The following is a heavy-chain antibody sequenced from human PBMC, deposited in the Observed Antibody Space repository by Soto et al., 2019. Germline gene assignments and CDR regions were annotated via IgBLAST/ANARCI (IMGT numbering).Heavy chain of an antibody. Sequence: QLQLQESGPGLVKPSETLSLTCTVSGGSISSSSYYWGWIRQPSGKGLEWIGSIYYSGSTYYNPSLKSRVTISVDTSKNQFSLKLSSVTAADTAVYYCARHKVDFWSGYYYYYYMDVWGKGTTVTVSS. CDR2: IYYSGST. CDR1: GGSISSSSYY. CDR3: ARHKVDFWSGYYYYYYMDV. D-gene: IGHD3-3*01. V-gene: IGHV4-39*01. J-gene: IGHJ6*03.